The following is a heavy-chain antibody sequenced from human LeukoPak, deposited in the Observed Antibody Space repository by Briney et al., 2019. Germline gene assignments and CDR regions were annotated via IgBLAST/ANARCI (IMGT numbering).Heavy chain of an antibody. CDR2: ISSTGNT. CDR3: ARHGIVVVPAAIPVVAFDI. D-gene: IGHD2-2*01. V-gene: IGHV4-4*07. CDR1: GGSISPYF. J-gene: IGHJ3*02. Sequence: PSETLSLTCTVSGGSISPYFWSWIRQPAGKGLEYLGRISSTGNTNYNPSLRSRVTMSVDTSKNQFSLKLSSVTAADTAVYYCARHGIVVVPAAIPVVAFDIWGQGTMVTVSS.